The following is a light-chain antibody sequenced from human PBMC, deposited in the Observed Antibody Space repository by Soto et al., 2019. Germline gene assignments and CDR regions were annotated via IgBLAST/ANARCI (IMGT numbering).Light chain of an antibody. V-gene: IGLV2-14*01. CDR1: SSDVGTYNY. CDR3: SSYTTSNTQV. Sequence: QSALTQPASVSGSPGQSITISCTGTSSDVGTYNYVSWYQHRPGKAPKLMIYDVSYRPSGVSNRLSGSKSANTASLTISGFQAEDEADYYCSSYTTSNTQVFGGGTKLTVL. CDR2: DVS. J-gene: IGLJ2*01.